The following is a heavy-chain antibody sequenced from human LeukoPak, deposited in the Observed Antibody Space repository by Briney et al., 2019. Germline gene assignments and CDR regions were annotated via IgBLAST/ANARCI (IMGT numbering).Heavy chain of an antibody. V-gene: IGHV4-34*01. J-gene: IGHJ4*02. Sequence: PSETLSLTCAVYGGSFSGYYWSWIRQPPGKGLEWIGEINHSGSTNYNPSLKSRVTISVDTSKNQFSLKLSSVTAADTAVYYCARLMANSYGRFDYWGQGTLVTVSS. CDR1: GGSFSGYY. D-gene: IGHD5-18*01. CDR3: ARLMANSYGRFDY. CDR2: INHSGST.